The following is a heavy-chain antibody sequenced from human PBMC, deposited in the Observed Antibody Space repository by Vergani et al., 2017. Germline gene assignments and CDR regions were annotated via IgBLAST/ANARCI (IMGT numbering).Heavy chain of an antibody. Sequence: EVQLVQSGAEVKKPGESLKISCKGSGYSFTSYWIGWVRQMPGKGLEWMGIIYPCDSDTRYSPSFQGQVTISADKSISTDYLQWSSLKASDTARDYWARWVDYYDSRGFDYWGQGTLVTVAS. CDR3: ARWVDYYDSRGFDY. CDR2: IYPCDSDT. CDR1: GYSFTSYW. D-gene: IGHD3-22*01. J-gene: IGHJ4*02. V-gene: IGHV5-51*01.